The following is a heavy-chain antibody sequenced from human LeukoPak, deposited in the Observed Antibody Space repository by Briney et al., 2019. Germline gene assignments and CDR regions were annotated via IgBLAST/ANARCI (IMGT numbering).Heavy chain of an antibody. CDR3: ARAAQRYCSGTTCFPYWFDT. CDR1: GGSMTHYF. Sequence: SGTLSLTCTVSGGSMTHYFWNWIRQPPGKGLEWIGYTHTSGSPDYSRSLKSRVTIETSKNQFSLMLSSVTAADTAVYFCARAAQRYCSGTTCFPYWFDTWGQGTLATVSS. J-gene: IGHJ5*02. CDR2: THTSGSP. D-gene: IGHD2-2*01. V-gene: IGHV4-4*09.